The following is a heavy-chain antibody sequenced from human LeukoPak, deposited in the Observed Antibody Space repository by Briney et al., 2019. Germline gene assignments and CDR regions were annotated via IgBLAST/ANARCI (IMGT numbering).Heavy chain of an antibody. D-gene: IGHD6-13*01. CDR3: AIDAADPRY. CDR1: VGSFRGYY. CDR2: IKQDGIEK. V-gene: IGHV3-7*05. J-gene: IGHJ4*02. Sequence: LSLTCAVYVGSFRGYYWSSRCQAPGERLEWGANIKQDGIEKYYVISVKGRFTISTDNANTLLYLQMNSHRAENTAAYDCAIDAADPRYCGQGTLVIVSS.